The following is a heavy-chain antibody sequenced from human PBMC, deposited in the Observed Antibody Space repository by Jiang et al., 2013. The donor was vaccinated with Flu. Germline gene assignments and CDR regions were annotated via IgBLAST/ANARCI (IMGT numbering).Heavy chain of an antibody. J-gene: IGHJ4*02. Sequence: VQLVESGPGLVKPSETLSLTCTVSGGSIGRYYWTWIRQPPGRGLEWIGYTYVSGGTHYNPSLKSRVAISVDTSNSQVSLILSSVSAADTAVYYCARAGLYDNMWGIYDSREGAYYYDHWGQGTLVTVSS. CDR3: ARAGLYDNMWGIYDSREGAYYYDH. V-gene: IGHV4-59*01. CDR1: GGSIGRYY. CDR2: TYVSGGT. D-gene: IGHD3-16*01.